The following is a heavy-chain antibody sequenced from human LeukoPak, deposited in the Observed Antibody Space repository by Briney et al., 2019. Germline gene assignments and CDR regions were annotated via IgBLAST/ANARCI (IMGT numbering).Heavy chain of an antibody. CDR2: ISADNGNT. CDR1: RYTFTSYG. V-gene: IGHV1-18*01. CDR3: ARDSYSSSWSNYYYYGMDV. D-gene: IGHD6-13*01. Sequence: ASVKVSCKASRYTFTSYGISWVRQAPGQGREWMGCISADNGNTNYAQKLQGRVTMATDTSTSTAYMELRSLRSDDTAVYSCARDSYSSSWSNYYYYGMDVWGQGTTVTVSS. J-gene: IGHJ6*02.